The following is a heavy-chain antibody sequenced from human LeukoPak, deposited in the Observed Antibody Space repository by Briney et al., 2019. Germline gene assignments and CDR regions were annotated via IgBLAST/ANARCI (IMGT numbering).Heavy chain of an antibody. CDR2: IYSGGST. J-gene: IGHJ4*02. CDR1: GFTVGSNY. Sequence: GGSLRLSCAASGFTVGSNYMSWVRQAPGKGLEWVSVIYSGGSTYYADSVKGRFTISRDNSKNTLYLQMNSLRAEDTAVYYCASFPPSSGWYIDYWGQGTLVTVSS. V-gene: IGHV3-53*01. CDR3: ASFPPSSGWYIDY. D-gene: IGHD6-19*01.